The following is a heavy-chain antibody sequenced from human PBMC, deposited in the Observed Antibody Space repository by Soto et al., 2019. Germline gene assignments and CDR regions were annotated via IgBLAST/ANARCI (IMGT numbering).Heavy chain of an antibody. D-gene: IGHD5-12*01. CDR3: AKEEMATIDY. J-gene: IGHJ4*02. V-gene: IGHV3-30*18. CDR2: ISYDGSNK. CDR1: AFTFSHYG. Sequence: PGGSLRRSCAPSAFTFSHYGMQWVRQAPGKGLEWVAVISYDGSNKYYADSVKGRFTISRDNSKNTLFLQMNSLRAEDTAVYFCAKEEMATIDYWGQGSLVTVSS.